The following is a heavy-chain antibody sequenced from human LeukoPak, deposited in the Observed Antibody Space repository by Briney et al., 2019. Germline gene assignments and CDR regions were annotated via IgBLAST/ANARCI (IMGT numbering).Heavy chain of an antibody. Sequence: GGSLRLSCAASGFIFSSYAMSWVRQAPGKGLEWVSAISGSGGSTYYADFVKGRFTISRDNSKNMLYLQMNSMRAEDTAVYYCANMKAYYYDSSGDDYWGQGTLVTVSS. J-gene: IGHJ4*02. CDR3: ANMKAYYYDSSGDDY. V-gene: IGHV3-23*01. D-gene: IGHD3-22*01. CDR1: GFIFSSYA. CDR2: ISGSGGST.